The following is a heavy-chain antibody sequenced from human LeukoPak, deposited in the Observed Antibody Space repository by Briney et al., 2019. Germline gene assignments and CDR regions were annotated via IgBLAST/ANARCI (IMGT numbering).Heavy chain of an antibody. CDR3: AKQAPGIAAAGAFSPFPQPLDY. V-gene: IGHV3-30*18. CDR1: GFTFSSYG. D-gene: IGHD6-13*01. J-gene: IGHJ4*02. Sequence: GGSLRLSCAASGFTFSSYGMHWVRQAPGKGLEWVAVISYDGSNKYYADSVKGRFTISRDNSKNTLYLQMNSLRAEDTAVYYCAKQAPGIAAAGAFSPFPQPLDYWGQGTLVTVSS. CDR2: ISYDGSNK.